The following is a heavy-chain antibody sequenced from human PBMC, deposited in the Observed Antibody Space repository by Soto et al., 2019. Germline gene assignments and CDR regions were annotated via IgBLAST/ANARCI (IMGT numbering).Heavy chain of an antibody. D-gene: IGHD4-17*01. CDR1: GYAFNNYD. J-gene: IGHJ6*04. CDR3: AREPVSKDYLDA. Sequence: QVQLVQSGAEVKEPGASVKVSCKASGYAFNNYDINWVRQAPGQGLEWMGWVNPKSAYTGYAPKFQGRVTMTRDPSITTAYMELTGLTSEDTAVYYCAREPVSKDYLDAWGKGTTGIVSS. V-gene: IGHV1-8*01. CDR2: VNPKSAYT.